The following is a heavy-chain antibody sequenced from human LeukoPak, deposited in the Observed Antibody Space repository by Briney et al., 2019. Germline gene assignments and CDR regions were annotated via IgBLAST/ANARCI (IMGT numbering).Heavy chain of an antibody. V-gene: IGHV3-21*01. CDR3: ARHQQFYSSSGFDY. Sequence: GGSLRLSCAASGFTFSSYSMNWVRQAPGKGLEWVSSISSSGSYIYYADSVKGRFTISRDNAKNSLYLQMNSLRAEDTAVYYCARHQQFYSSSGFDYWGQGTLVTVSS. CDR1: GFTFSSYS. J-gene: IGHJ4*02. D-gene: IGHD6-6*01. CDR2: ISSSGSYI.